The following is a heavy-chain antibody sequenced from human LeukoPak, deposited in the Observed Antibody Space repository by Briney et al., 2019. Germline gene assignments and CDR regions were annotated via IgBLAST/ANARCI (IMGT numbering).Heavy chain of an antibody. CDR3: ARVGVLSSSWLLY. CDR1: GFTFINAW. Sequence: TGGSLRLSCAASGFTFINAWMAWVRQAPGKGLEWVGRIKAKAHGGAIEYAAPVKGRFTISRDNAKNSLYLQMNSLRAEDTAVYYCARVGVLSSSWLLYWGQGTLVTVSS. V-gene: IGHV3-15*01. CDR2: IKAKAHGGAI. D-gene: IGHD6-13*01. J-gene: IGHJ4*02.